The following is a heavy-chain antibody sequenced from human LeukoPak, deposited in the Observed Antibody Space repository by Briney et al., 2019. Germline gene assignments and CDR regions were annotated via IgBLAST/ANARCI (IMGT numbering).Heavy chain of an antibody. V-gene: IGHV3-21*01. CDR2: ISSSSSYI. Sequence: PGGSLRLSCAASGFTFSSYAMHWVRQAPGKGLEWVSSISSSSSYIYYADSVKGRFTISRDNAKNSLYLQMNSLRAEDTAVYYCASEYCSGGSCYYDYWGQGTLVTVSS. D-gene: IGHD2-15*01. CDR3: ASEYCSGGSCYYDY. J-gene: IGHJ4*02. CDR1: GFTFSSYA.